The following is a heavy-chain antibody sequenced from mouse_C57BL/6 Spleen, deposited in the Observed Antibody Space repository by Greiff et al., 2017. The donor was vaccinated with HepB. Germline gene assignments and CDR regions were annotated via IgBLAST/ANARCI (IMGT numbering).Heavy chain of an antibody. D-gene: IGHD2-13*01. CDR1: GYTFTDYE. J-gene: IGHJ4*01. V-gene: IGHV1-15*01. Sequence: VHLVESGAELVRPGASVTLSCKASGYTFTDYEMHWVKQTPVHGLEWIGAIDPETGGTAYNQKFKGKAILTADKSSSTAYMELRSLTSEDSAVYYCTRCDPYAMDYWGQGTSVTVSS. CDR2: IDPETGGT. CDR3: TRCDPYAMDY.